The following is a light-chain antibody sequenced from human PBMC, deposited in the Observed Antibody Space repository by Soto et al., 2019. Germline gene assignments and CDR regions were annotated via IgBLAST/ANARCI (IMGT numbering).Light chain of an antibody. V-gene: IGLV2-23*01. J-gene: IGLJ1*01. CDR2: EGN. CDR3: CSYAGRSTYV. Sequence: QSALTQPASVSGSPGQSITISCTGTSIDVGSYNLVSWYQQLPGEAPKLMIYEGNKRPSGVSNRFSGSKSGNTASLTISGLQAEDEADYYCCSYAGRSTYVFGTGTKPTVL. CDR1: SIDVGSYNL.